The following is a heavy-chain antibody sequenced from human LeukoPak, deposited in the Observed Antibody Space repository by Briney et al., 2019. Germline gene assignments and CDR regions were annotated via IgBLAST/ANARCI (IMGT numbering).Heavy chain of an antibody. Sequence: GGSLRLSCAASGFTFSSYEMNWVRQAPGKGLEWVSYISSSGSTIYYADSVKGRFTISRDNAKNSLYLQMNSLRAEDTAVYYCARAYGSGTRYYFDYWGQGTLVTVSS. D-gene: IGHD3-10*01. CDR2: ISSSGSTI. CDR1: GFTFSSYE. J-gene: IGHJ4*02. V-gene: IGHV3-48*03. CDR3: ARAYGSGTRYYFDY.